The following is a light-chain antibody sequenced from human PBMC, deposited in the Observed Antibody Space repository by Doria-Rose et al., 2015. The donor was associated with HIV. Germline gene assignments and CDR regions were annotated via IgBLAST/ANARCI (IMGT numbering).Light chain of an antibody. CDR1: SSDVGGYNY. CDR2: DVS. CDR3: SSYTSSSTRV. Sequence: QSVLTQPASVSGSPGQSITISCTGTSSDVGGYNYVSGYQQHPGKAPKLMIYDVSKRPSGVSNRFSGSKSVNTASLTISGLQAEDEADYYCSSYTSSSTRVFGGGTKLTVL. V-gene: IGLV2-14*01. J-gene: IGLJ2*01.